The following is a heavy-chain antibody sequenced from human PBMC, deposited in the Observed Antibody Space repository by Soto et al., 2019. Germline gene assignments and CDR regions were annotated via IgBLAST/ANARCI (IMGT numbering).Heavy chain of an antibody. CDR3: ARDVTSHGPRGYSSAWYGWFDP. CDR1: GFTFSSHV. CDR2: ASARNTNT. Sequence: EVQLLESGGGLVQPGGSLRLSCAASGFTFSSHVMSWVRQAPGKGLEWVSAASARNTNTYYADSVRGRFTISRDNSKSTGYLPLDSLRVEDTAGYHCARDVTSHGPRGYSSAWYGWFDPWGQGTLVVVSS. D-gene: IGHD6-19*01. J-gene: IGHJ5*02. V-gene: IGHV3-23*01.